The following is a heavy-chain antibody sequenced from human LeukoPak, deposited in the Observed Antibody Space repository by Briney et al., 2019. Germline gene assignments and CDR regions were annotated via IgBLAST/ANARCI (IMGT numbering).Heavy chain of an antibody. CDR1: GGSMSSYY. CDR3: ARDRTHYGGNSGFDY. D-gene: IGHD4-23*01. J-gene: IGHJ4*02. Sequence: SETLSLTCTISGGSMSSYYWSWIRQSAGEGLEWIGRIYASGSPNYNPSLKSRVTISVDKSKNQFSLKLSSETAADTAVYYCARDRTHYGGNSGFDYWGQGTLVTVSS. V-gene: IGHV4-4*07. CDR2: IYASGSP.